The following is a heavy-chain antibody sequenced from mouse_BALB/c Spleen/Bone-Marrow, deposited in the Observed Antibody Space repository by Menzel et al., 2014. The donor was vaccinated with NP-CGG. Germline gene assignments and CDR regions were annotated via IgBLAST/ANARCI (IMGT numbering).Heavy chain of an antibody. V-gene: IGHV1-15*01. D-gene: IGHD1-2*01. CDR2: IDPVTGGT. Sequence: QVQLQQPGAELVRPGASVTLSCKASGYTFTDYEMHWVKQTPVHGLEWIGAIDPVTGGTAYNQKFKGKATLTADKSSSTAYMELRSLTSEDSAVYYCTRWGLITTAPFDYWGQGTTLTVSS. CDR3: TRWGLITTAPFDY. CDR1: GYTFTDYE. J-gene: IGHJ2*01.